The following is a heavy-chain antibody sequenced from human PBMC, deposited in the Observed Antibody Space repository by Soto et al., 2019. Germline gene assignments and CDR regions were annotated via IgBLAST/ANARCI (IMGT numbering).Heavy chain of an antibody. J-gene: IGHJ5*02. CDR3: ARVDSGGYCSSTSCYDGDHWFDP. CDR2: IYTSGST. D-gene: IGHD2-2*01. CDR1: GGSISSYY. Sequence: QVQLQESGPGLVKPSETLSLTCTVSGGSISSYYWSWIRQPAGKGLEWIGRIYTSGSTNYNPSLNGRVPLSVHPSKNHFSPQLSSVTAADTAVYYCARVDSGGYCSSTSCYDGDHWFDPWGQGTLVTVSS. V-gene: IGHV4-4*07.